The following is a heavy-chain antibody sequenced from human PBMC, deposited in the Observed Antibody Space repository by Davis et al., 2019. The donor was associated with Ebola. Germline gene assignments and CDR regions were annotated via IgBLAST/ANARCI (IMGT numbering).Heavy chain of an antibody. V-gene: IGHV3-33*08. CDR1: RFDFSGYG. CDR3: ARDETTKFTYGMDV. CDR2: IWYDGSNK. J-gene: IGHJ6*02. Sequence: GEFLKISCTTSRFDFSGYGFHWVRQAPGKGLEWVAVIWYDGSNKYYADSVKGRFTISRDNSRYTLYLQMNSLRVDDTAVYYCARDETTKFTYGMDVWGRGTTVSVSS. D-gene: IGHD1-1*01.